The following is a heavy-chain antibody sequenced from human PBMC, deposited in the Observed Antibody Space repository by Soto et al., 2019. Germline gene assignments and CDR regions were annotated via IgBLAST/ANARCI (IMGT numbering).Heavy chain of an antibody. Sequence: SETLSLTCTVSGYSISSGYYWSWIRQTPGKGLEWIGSISHSGTSFYNPSLRSRVTISMDTSNNHFSLKLNSLTATDTAVYYCARDSGYGSGASVNHYLDYWGHGTLVTVSS. J-gene: IGHJ4*01. CDR2: ISHSGTS. CDR3: ARDSGYGSGASVNHYLDY. D-gene: IGHD3-10*01. CDR1: GYSISSGYY. V-gene: IGHV4-38-2*02.